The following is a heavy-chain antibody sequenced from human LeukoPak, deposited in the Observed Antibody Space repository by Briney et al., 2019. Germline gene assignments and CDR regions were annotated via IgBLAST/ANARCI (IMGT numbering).Heavy chain of an antibody. J-gene: IGHJ4*02. Sequence: GRSLRLSCAASGFTFSSYGMHWVRQAPGKGLEWVALISFDGSNQYYADSVKGRFTISRDNSKNTLYLQMNSLRAEDTALYYCAKPPEVGATVGYFDYWGQGTLVTVSS. V-gene: IGHV3-30*18. CDR2: ISFDGSNQ. CDR3: AKPPEVGATVGYFDY. D-gene: IGHD1-26*01. CDR1: GFTFSSYG.